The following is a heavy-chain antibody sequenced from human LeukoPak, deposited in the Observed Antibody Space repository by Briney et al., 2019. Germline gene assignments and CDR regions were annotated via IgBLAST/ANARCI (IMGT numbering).Heavy chain of an antibody. CDR2: IYYSGST. Sequence: TSETLSLTCTVSGGSISSGGYYWSWIRQHPGKGLEWIGYIYYSGSTYYNPSLKSRLTISVDTSKNQFSLKLNSVTAADTAVYYCARDHRQNRGYSGYDGPQGGWFDPWGQGTLVTVSP. J-gene: IGHJ5*02. D-gene: IGHD5-12*01. CDR3: ARDHRQNRGYSGYDGPQGGWFDP. V-gene: IGHV4-31*03. CDR1: GGSISSGGYY.